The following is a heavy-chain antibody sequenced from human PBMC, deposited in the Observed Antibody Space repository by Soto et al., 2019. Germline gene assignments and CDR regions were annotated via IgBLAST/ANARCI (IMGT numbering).Heavy chain of an antibody. J-gene: IGHJ3*02. Sequence: ASVKVSCKASGYTSTSYAMHWVRQAPGQRLEWMGWINAGNGNTKYSQKFQGRVTITRDTSASTAYMELSSLRSEDTAVYYCARPSQPGYCSGGSCYGAYDAFDIWGQGTMVTVSS. CDR3: ARPSQPGYCSGGSCYGAYDAFDI. CDR2: INAGNGNT. V-gene: IGHV1-3*01. D-gene: IGHD2-15*01. CDR1: GYTSTSYA.